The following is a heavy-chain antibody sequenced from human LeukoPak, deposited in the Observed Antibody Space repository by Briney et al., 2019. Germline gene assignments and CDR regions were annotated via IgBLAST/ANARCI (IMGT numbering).Heavy chain of an antibody. V-gene: IGHV3-66*01. CDR2: IYSGGST. J-gene: IGHJ4*02. CDR1: GLTVTINH. CDR3: ARGVSHFDQ. Sequence: GGSLRLSCAASGLTVTINHMSWVRQAPGKGLEWVSIIYSGGSTYYADSVKGRFTISRDSSKNSLFLQMNSLRVEDTAVYYCARGVSHFDQWGQGTLVTVSS.